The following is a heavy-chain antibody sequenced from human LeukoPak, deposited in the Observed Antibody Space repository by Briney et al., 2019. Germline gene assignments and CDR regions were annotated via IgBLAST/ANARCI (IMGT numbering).Heavy chain of an antibody. CDR3: TRDAYNFNDFDY. D-gene: IGHD5-24*01. V-gene: IGHV3-30*01. J-gene: IGHJ4*02. CDR1: EFTFSHFA. CDR2: VSSHGNDG. Sequence: PGGSLRLSCAVSEFTFSHFAMHWVRQAPGKGLEWVAVVSSHGNDGYYADSVKGRFTISRDNSKNTLYLQIDSLRAEDTAIYYCTRDAYNFNDFDYWGQGTLVNVSS.